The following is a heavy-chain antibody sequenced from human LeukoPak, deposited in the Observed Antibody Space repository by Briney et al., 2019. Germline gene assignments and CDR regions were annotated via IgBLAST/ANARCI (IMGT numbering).Heavy chain of an antibody. D-gene: IGHD5-24*01. CDR1: GFTFSNYW. Sequence: GGSLRLSCAASGFTFSNYWMHWVRQAPVKGLVWVSRIKGDGSYTNYADSVKGRFTISRDNAKNSLYLQMNSLRVEDTAVYYCAKEGRSLQTYWGQGTLVTVSS. V-gene: IGHV3-74*01. CDR2: IKGDGSYT. J-gene: IGHJ4*02. CDR3: AKEGRSLQTY.